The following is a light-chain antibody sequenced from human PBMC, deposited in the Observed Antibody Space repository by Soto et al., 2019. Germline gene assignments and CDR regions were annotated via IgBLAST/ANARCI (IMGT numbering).Light chain of an antibody. J-gene: IGKJ1*01. CDR3: QQYGNSPWT. CDR2: GAS. Sequence: EIVLTQSPGPLSLSPGERVTLSCRASQSVSSSFLAWYQQKPGQAPRLLIYGASSRAAGIPDRFSGSGSVTDFTLTISRLEPEYFAVYYCQQYGNSPWTFGQGTKV. V-gene: IGKV3-20*01. CDR1: QSVSSSF.